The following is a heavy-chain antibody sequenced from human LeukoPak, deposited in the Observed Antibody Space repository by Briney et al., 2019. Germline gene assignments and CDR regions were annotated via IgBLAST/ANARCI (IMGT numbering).Heavy chain of an antibody. CDR3: ARDGNVERPYDS. CDR2: IHPSGSS. CDR1: GGSISGYF. D-gene: IGHD1-26*01. Sequence: PSETLFLTCTVSGGSISGYFWSWIRQPAGKGLEWIGRIHPSGSSNYNPSLKSRLTMSVDTSKNQFSLNLSSVTAADTAVYFCARDGNVERPYDSWGQGTLVTVSP. J-gene: IGHJ4*02. V-gene: IGHV4-4*07.